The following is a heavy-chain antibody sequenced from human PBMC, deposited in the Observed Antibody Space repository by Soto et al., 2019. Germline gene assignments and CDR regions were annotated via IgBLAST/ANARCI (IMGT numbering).Heavy chain of an antibody. CDR2: ISGSGGST. CDR3: AKYSTNLYYYDSSGYYYSI. V-gene: IGHV3-23*01. CDR1: GFTFSSYA. D-gene: IGHD3-22*01. J-gene: IGHJ3*02. Sequence: GGSLRLSCAGSGFTFSSYAMSWVRQAPGKGLEWVSAISGSGGSTYYADSVKGRFTISRDNSKNTLYLQMNSLRAEDTAVYYCAKYSTNLYYYDSSGYYYSIWGQGTMVTVSS.